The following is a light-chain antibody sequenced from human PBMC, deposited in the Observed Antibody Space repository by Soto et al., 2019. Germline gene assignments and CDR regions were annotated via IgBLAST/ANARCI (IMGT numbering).Light chain of an antibody. Sequence: QSVLTQSPSVSGAPGQGVTISCTGSRSNIGAGYDVHWYQQLPGTAPKLLIFGNNNRPPGVPDRFSGSKSGTSASLAITGLQAEDEADYYCQSYDSSLSGVIFGGGTKLTVL. CDR3: QSYDSSLSGVI. CDR2: GNN. V-gene: IGLV1-40*01. CDR1: RSNIGAGYD. J-gene: IGLJ2*01.